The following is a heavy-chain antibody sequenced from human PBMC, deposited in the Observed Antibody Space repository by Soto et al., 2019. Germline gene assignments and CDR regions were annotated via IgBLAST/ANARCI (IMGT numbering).Heavy chain of an antibody. V-gene: IGHV4-59*01. Sequence: SETLSLTCAVYGGSFSGYYWSWIRQPPGKGLEWIGYVYYSGSTNYNPSLKSRVTISVDTSKNQFSLKLSSVTAADTAVYYCARRYGSAFDIWGQGTMVTVSS. CDR2: VYYSGST. CDR1: GGSFSGYY. J-gene: IGHJ3*02. CDR3: ARRYGSAFDI. D-gene: IGHD3-10*01.